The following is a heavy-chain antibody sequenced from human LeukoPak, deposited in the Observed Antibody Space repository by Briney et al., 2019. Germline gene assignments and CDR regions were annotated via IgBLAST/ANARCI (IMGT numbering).Heavy chain of an antibody. CDR2: ISSSSSYI. CDR1: GFTFSSYS. V-gene: IGHV3-21*01. CDR3: ASRSGYSSDDGMDV. J-gene: IGHJ6*04. Sequence: RSGGCLRLSCAASGFTFSSYSMNWVRQAPGKGLEWVSSISSSSSYIYYADSVKGRFTISRDNAKNSLYLQMNSLRAEDTAVYYCASRSGYSSDDGMDVWGKGTTVTVSS. D-gene: IGHD6-19*01.